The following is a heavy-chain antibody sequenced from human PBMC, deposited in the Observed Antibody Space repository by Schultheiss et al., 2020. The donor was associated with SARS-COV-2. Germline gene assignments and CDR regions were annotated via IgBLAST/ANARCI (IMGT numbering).Heavy chain of an antibody. CDR3: ARDLMATIRPTDY. CDR1: GGTFSSYA. J-gene: IGHJ4*02. CDR2: INPSGGST. V-gene: IGHV1-46*01. D-gene: IGHD5-12*01. Sequence: ASVKVSCKASGGTFSSYAISWVRQAPGQGLEWMGIINPSGGSTSYAQKFQGRVTMTRDTSTSTVYMELRSLRSEDTAVYYCARDLMATIRPTDYWGQGTLVTVSS.